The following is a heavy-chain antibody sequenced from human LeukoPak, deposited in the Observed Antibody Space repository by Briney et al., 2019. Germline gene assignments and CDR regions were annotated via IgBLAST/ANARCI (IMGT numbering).Heavy chain of an antibody. J-gene: IGHJ4*02. V-gene: IGHV3-7*01. CDR1: GFTFSSYW. D-gene: IGHD6-19*01. CDR3: ARVVHSSGWYYFDY. Sequence: GGSLRLSCAASGFTFSSYWMSWVRQAPGKGLEWVANIKQDRSEKYYVDSVKGRFTISRDNAKNSLYLQMNSLRAEDTAVYYCARVVHSSGWYYFDYWGQGTLVTVSS. CDR2: IKQDRSEK.